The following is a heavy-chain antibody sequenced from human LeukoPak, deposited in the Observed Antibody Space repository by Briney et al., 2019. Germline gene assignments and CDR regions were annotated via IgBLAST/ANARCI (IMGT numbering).Heavy chain of an antibody. CDR3: AREEDFWSGYYGMDY. D-gene: IGHD3-3*01. V-gene: IGHV3-9*01. Sequence: GRSLRLSCAASGFTLDDYAMHWVRQAPGKGLEWVSGISWNSGSIGYADSVKGRFTISRDNAKNSLYLQMNSLRAEDTAVYYCAREEDFWSGYYGMDYWGQGTLVTVSS. CDR1: GFTLDDYA. CDR2: ISWNSGSI. J-gene: IGHJ4*02.